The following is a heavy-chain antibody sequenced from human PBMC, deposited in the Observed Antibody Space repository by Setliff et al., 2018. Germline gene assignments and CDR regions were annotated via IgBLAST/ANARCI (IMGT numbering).Heavy chain of an antibody. Sequence: GGSLRLSCAASGFTFSSFWMSWVRQAPGKGLEWVANINQAGSAKYYVDSVKDRFTISRDNAKNSLYLQMNSLRAEDTAVYYCARDISVTLVREGGMDVWGKGTTVTVSS. CDR2: INQAGSAK. D-gene: IGHD3-10*01. CDR3: ARDISVTLVREGGMDV. CDR1: GFTFSSFW. V-gene: IGHV3-7*01. J-gene: IGHJ6*03.